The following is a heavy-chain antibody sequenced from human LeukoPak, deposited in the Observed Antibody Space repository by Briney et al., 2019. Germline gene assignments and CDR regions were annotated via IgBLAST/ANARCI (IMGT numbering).Heavy chain of an antibody. D-gene: IGHD3-10*01. V-gene: IGHV3-30*18. CDR1: GFTFSSYG. CDR2: ISYDGSNK. CDR3: AKDRRLYDYGSGSYFDY. J-gene: IGHJ4*02. Sequence: GGSLRLSCAASGFTFSSYGMHWVRQAPGKGLEWVAVISYDGSNKYYADSVKGRFTISRDNSKNTLYLQMNSLRAEDTAVYYCAKDRRLYDYGSGSYFDYWGQGTLVTVSS.